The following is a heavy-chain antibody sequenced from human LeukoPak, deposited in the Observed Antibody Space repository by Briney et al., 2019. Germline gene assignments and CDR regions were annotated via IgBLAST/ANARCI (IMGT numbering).Heavy chain of an antibody. Sequence: GGSLRLSCAASGFPFNSYALSWVRQAPGKGLEWVSVIYRGGYTYYADSVKGRFTISRDNSKNTLYFQMNSLRAEDTAVYYCARDRAGSNPGYYYYYYGADVWGQGTTVTVSS. CDR3: ARDRAGSNPGYYYYYYGADV. J-gene: IGHJ6*02. D-gene: IGHD6-19*01. V-gene: IGHV3-53*01. CDR2: IYRGGYT. CDR1: GFPFNSYA.